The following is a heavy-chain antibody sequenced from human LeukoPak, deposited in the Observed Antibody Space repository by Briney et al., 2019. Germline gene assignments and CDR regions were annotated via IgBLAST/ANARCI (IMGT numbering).Heavy chain of an antibody. CDR2: INTDGSST. CDR1: GFTFSSYW. V-gene: IGHV3-74*01. CDR3: ASESYGDYSAS. D-gene: IGHD4-17*01. Sequence: PGGSLRLSCAASGFTFSSYWMHWVRHAPGKGLVWVSRINTDGSSTSYADSVKGRFTISRDNAKNTLYLQMNSLRAEDTAVYYCASESYGDYSASWGQGTLVTVSS. J-gene: IGHJ4*02.